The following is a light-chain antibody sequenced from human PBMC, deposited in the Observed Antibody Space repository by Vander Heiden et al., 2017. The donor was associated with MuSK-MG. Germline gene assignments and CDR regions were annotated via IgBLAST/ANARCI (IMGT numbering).Light chain of an antibody. J-gene: IGKJ1*01. CDR2: GIS. V-gene: IGKV1-39*01. CDR3: QQRGSNPRT. CDR1: QTITRY. Sequence: DIQLTQSPFSLSASVGDRVTITCRASQTITRYLNWYQQKPGKAPTLLIYGISTLQRGVPPRFSGSGSATTFTLDISGLQPEDVATYYCQQRGSNPRTFGQGTKVEI.